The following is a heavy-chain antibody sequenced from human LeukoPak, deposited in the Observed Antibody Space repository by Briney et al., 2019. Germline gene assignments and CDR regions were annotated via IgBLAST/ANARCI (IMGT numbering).Heavy chain of an antibody. CDR2: ISGSGGST. J-gene: IGHJ4*02. D-gene: IGHD6-19*01. Sequence: GGSLRLSCAASGFTFSTYAMSWVRQAPGKGLEWVSTISGSGGSTDYADSVKGRFTISRDNSKNTLYLQMNSLRAEDTAVYYCAKAYGSGWAPFDYWGQGTLVTVSS. V-gene: IGHV3-23*01. CDR3: AKAYGSGWAPFDY. CDR1: GFTFSTYA.